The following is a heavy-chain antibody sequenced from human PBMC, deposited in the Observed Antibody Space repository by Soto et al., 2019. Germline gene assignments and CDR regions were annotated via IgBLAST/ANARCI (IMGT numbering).Heavy chain of an antibody. J-gene: IGHJ3*02. D-gene: IGHD3-22*01. CDR1: GYTFTSYG. V-gene: IGHV1-18*01. CDR3: ARGYYDSSGYPAPNDAFDI. CDR2: ISAYNGNT. Sequence: GASVKVSCKASGYTFTSYGISWVRQAPGQGLEWMGWISAYNGNTNYAQKLQGRVAMTTDTSTSTAYMELRSLGSDDTAVYYCARGYYDSSGYPAPNDAFDIWGQGTMVTVSS.